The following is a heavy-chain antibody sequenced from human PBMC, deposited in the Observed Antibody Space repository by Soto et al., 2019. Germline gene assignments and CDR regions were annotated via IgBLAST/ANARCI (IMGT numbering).Heavy chain of an antibody. D-gene: IGHD2-2*01. V-gene: IGHV3-21*05. CDR1: GYTFTSYG. Sequence: VQLVQSGAEVKKPGASVKVSCKASGYTFTSYGISWVRQAPGKGLEWVSYIGSSGTSIYYADSVKGRFTISRDNAKNSLYLQMNSLRAEDTAVYYCAREVVPATIRYWYFDLWGRGTLVTVSS. CDR2: IGSSGTSI. J-gene: IGHJ2*01. CDR3: AREVVPATIRYWYFDL.